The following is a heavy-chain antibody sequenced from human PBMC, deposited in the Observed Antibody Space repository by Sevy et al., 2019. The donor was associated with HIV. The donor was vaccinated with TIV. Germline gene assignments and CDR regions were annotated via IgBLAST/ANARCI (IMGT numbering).Heavy chain of an antibody. V-gene: IGHV1-2*02. CDR1: GYTFTDYF. Sequence: ASVKVSCKASGYTFTDYFMHWVRQAPGQGLEWMGWINPNSGGTNYAQRFRGRVTMTRDTSVSTAYMELSRLRSDDPAVYYWASLSGYYYDSSRYYNTDAFDIWGQGTMVTVSS. D-gene: IGHD3-22*01. J-gene: IGHJ3*02. CDR3: ASLSGYYYDSSRYYNTDAFDI. CDR2: INPNSGGT.